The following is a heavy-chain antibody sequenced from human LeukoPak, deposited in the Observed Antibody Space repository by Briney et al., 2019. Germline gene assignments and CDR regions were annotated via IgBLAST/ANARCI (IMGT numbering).Heavy chain of an antibody. CDR2: IYTSGST. CDR1: GGSISSGGYY. J-gene: IGHJ6*03. V-gene: IGHV4-61*02. CDR3: ARGPPSYYYMDV. Sequence: PSQTLSLTCTVSGGSISSGGYYWSWIRQHPGKGLEWIGRIYTSGSTNYNPSLKSRVTMSVDTSKNQFSLKLSSVTAADTAVYCCARGPPSYYYMDVWGKGTTVTVSS.